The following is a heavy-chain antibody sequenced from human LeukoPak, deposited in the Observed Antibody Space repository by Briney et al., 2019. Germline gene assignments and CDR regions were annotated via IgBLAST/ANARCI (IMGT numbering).Heavy chain of an antibody. CDR1: GYTFTGYY. CDR3: ARQYYETLTGPNWFDA. J-gene: IGHJ5*02. D-gene: IGHD3-9*01. V-gene: IGHV1-2*06. Sequence: GASVKVSCKASGYTFTGYYMHWVRQAPGQGLEWMGRINPNSGGTNYAQKFQGRVTMTRDRSISTAYMELSSLRSDDTAVYYCARQYYETLTGPNWFDAWGQGTLVTVSS. CDR2: INPNSGGT.